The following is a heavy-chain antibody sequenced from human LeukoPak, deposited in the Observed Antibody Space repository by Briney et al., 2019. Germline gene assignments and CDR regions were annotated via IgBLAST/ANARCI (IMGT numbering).Heavy chain of an antibody. J-gene: IGHJ4*02. CDR1: GFTFSTYS. D-gene: IGHD1-1*01. CDR2: ISSGSSYI. CDR3: ARARAGIQAGFDY. Sequence: GGSLRLSCAASGFTFSTYSINWVRQAPGEGLEWVSSISSGSSYIYYADSVKGRFTISRDNAKNSLYLQMNNLRVEDTAVYYCARARAGIQAGFDYWGQGTLVTVSS. V-gene: IGHV3-21*01.